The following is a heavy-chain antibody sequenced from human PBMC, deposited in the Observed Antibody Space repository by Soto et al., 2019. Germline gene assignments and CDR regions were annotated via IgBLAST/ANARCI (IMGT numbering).Heavy chain of an antibody. CDR1: GGSISSGGYY. D-gene: IGHD6-19*01. V-gene: IGHV4-31*03. J-gene: IGHJ4*02. CDR3: ARDSIAVAGTFDY. Sequence: SETLSLTCTVSGGSISSGGYYWSWIRQHPGKGLEWIGYIYYSGSTYYNPSLKSRVTISVDTSKNQFSLKLCSVTAADTAVYYCARDSIAVAGTFDYWGQGTLVTVSS. CDR2: IYYSGST.